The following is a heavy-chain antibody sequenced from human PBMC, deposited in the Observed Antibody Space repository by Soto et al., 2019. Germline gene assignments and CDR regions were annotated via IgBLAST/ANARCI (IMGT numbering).Heavy chain of an antibody. D-gene: IGHD3-22*01. CDR2: INHSGST. CDR1: DGSMNSDSSY. J-gene: IGHJ4*02. V-gene: IGHV4-39*01. Sequence: QLQLQESGPGLVKPSETLSLTCRVSDGSMNSDSSYWGWIRQPPGKGLEWIGVINHSGSTYHNLSLKGRVTMSVDASRNQFSLKLTAMTAADTAVYYCARLGGYVSVGYYYLWDSGGQGTLVTVSS. CDR3: ARLGGYVSVGYYYLWDS.